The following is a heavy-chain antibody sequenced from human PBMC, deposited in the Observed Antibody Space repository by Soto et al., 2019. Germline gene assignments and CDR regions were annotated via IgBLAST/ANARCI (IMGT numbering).Heavy chain of an antibody. D-gene: IGHD5-12*01. Sequence: VQLLESGGGLVQPGVSLRLSCAASGFTFDNYDMNWVRQAPGKGLEWLSHISGSGGRTEYGDSATGRFTISRDNYRNTLYLQMNRRRVEDTAIYYGAKRTRDGYNSPIDYWGQGTLVTVSS. CDR3: AKRTRDGYNSPIDY. CDR1: GFTFDNYD. J-gene: IGHJ4*02. CDR2: ISGSGGRT. V-gene: IGHV3-23*01.